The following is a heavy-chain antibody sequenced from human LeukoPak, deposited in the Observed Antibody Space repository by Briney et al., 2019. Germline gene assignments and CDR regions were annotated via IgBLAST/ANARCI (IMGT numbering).Heavy chain of an antibody. D-gene: IGHD3-3*01. J-gene: IGHJ4*02. CDR3: AKDRSVTIFGVVIIQ. CDR1: GGTFSSYA. Sequence: ASVKVSCKASGGTFSSYAISWVRQAPGQGLEWMGRIIPIFGTANYAQKFQGRVTITTDESTSTAYMELSSLRSEDTAVYYCAKDRSVTIFGVVIIQWGQGTLVTVSS. V-gene: IGHV1-69*05. CDR2: IIPIFGTA.